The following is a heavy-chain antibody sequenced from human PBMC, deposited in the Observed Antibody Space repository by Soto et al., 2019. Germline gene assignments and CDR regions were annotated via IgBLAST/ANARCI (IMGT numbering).Heavy chain of an antibody. V-gene: IGHV4-59*03. CDR2: IYDDGST. CDR1: GDSISSYF. CDR3: VSSRSAIYGDAFDV. D-gene: IGHD2-2*01. J-gene: IGHJ3*01. Sequence: TLSLTCSVSGDSISSYFKNWIRQPPGKGLEWIGCIYDDGSTKYNPSLESRVTILLDTSKNEFSLRLRSVTSADTAVYYCVSSRSAIYGDAFDVWGQGTMVTVSS.